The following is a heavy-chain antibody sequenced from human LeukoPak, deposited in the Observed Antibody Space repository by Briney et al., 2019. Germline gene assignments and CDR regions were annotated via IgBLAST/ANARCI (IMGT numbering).Heavy chain of an antibody. CDR3: ASSLRQQGY. D-gene: IGHD6-13*01. CDR2: IYTSGNT. Sequence: PSETLSLTCTVSGGSISSGNYYWSWIRQPAGKGLEWIGRIYTSGNTNYNPSLKSRVTISVDKSKNQFSLKLSSVTAADTAVYYCASSLRQQGYWGQGTLVTVSS. V-gene: IGHV4-61*02. J-gene: IGHJ4*02. CDR1: GGSISSGNYY.